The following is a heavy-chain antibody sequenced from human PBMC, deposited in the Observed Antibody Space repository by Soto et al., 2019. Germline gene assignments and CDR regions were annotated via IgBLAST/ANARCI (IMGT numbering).Heavy chain of an antibody. CDR2: ICNSGTT. V-gene: IGHV4-59*12. Sequence: PSETLSLTCTVSGGSIRSYCWTWIRQPPGEGLEWIGCICNSGTTNYNPSLKSRVAISIDSQKSQFSLQLSSVTVADTAVYYCARGPHYGGPFDYWGQGTLVTVSS. J-gene: IGHJ4*02. D-gene: IGHD4-17*01. CDR3: ARGPHYGGPFDY. CDR1: GGSIRSYC.